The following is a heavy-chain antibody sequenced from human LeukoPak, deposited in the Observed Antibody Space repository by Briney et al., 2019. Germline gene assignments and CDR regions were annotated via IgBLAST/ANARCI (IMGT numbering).Heavy chain of an antibody. CDR2: INPGGGST. D-gene: IGHD1-26*01. Sequence: GASVKVSCKASGYTFTTYYIHWVRQAPGQGLEWMGVINPGGGSTRYAQKFQGSVSITRDTYASTVSMELISLRTEDAAVYYCSRERGSGSAFDYWGQGTLVTVS. CDR1: GYTFTTYY. CDR3: SRERGSGSAFDY. J-gene: IGHJ4*02. V-gene: IGHV1-46*01.